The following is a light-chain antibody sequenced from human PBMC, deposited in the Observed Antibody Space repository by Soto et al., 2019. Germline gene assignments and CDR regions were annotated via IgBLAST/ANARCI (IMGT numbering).Light chain of an antibody. Sequence: DIVMTQSPDSLAVSLGERATINCKSSQSILYNSNNKNYLAWYQQKAGQPPKLLIYWASTRESGVPDRFSGSGSGTDFTLTISSLQAEDVPVYYCQQYHHTPRTFGQGTKVEIK. CDR1: QSILYNSNNKNY. CDR2: WAS. CDR3: QQYHHTPRT. V-gene: IGKV4-1*01. J-gene: IGKJ1*01.